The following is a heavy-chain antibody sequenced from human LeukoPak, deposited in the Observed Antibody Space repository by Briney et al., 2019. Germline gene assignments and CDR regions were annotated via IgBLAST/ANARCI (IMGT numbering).Heavy chain of an antibody. CDR2: INHSGST. D-gene: IGHD6-13*01. V-gene: IGHV4-30-2*01. J-gene: IGHJ6*03. CDR3: ARVLKYSSSWSHYYYYYYMDV. CDR1: GASITSGAYY. Sequence: PSQTLSLTCTVSGASITSGAYYWTWIRQPPGKGLEWIGEINHSGSTNYNPSLKSRVTISVDTSKNQFSLKLSSVTAADTAVYYCARVLKYSSSWSHYYYYYYMDVWGKGTTVTVSS.